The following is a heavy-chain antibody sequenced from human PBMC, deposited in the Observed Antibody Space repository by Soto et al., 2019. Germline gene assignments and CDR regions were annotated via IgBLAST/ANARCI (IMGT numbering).Heavy chain of an antibody. Sequence: PSETLSVTSTVSYGSISSYRVICILQPAGKGLEWIGRLNTYGNTHYNPSLKSRVTVSVDTSRNQFFLTLRSVTAADSAVYHCGRESGETWDYEASWGQGTPVTVSS. V-gene: IGHV4-4*07. CDR3: GRESGETWDYEAS. CDR2: LNTYGNT. J-gene: IGHJ5*02. CDR1: YGSISSYR. D-gene: IGHD1-7*01.